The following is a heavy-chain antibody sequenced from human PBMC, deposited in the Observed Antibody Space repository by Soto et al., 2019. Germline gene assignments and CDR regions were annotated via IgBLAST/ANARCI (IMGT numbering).Heavy chain of an antibody. V-gene: IGHV3-30*18. D-gene: IGHD6-19*01. CDR1: GFTFSSYG. Sequence: QVQLVESGGGVVQPGRSLRLSCAASGFTFSSYGMHWVRQAPGKGLEWVAVISYDGSNKYYADSVKGRFTISRDNSKNTLYLQMNSLRAEDTAVYYCAKERGSGWVDYWGQGTLVTVSS. CDR2: ISYDGSNK. CDR3: AKERGSGWVDY. J-gene: IGHJ4*02.